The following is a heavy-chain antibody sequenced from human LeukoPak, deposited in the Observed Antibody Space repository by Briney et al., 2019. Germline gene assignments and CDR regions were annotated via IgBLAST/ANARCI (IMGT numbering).Heavy chain of an antibody. Sequence: GESLRISCRASASTFTNYWLGWVRQMPGKGLEWMGIIYPGDSDTRYSPSFQGQVTISVDKSLNTAYLQWTSLKASDSAMYYCARRLYYYESSGYFLGWFDPWGQGTLVTASS. CDR1: ASTFTNYW. D-gene: IGHD3-22*01. J-gene: IGHJ5*02. V-gene: IGHV5-51*01. CDR2: IYPGDSDT. CDR3: ARRLYYYESSGYFLGWFDP.